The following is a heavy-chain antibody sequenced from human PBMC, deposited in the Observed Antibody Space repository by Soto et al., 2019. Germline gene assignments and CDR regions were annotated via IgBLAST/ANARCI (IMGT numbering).Heavy chain of an antibody. Sequence: SETLSLTCAVYGGSFSGYYWSWIRQPPGKGLEWIGEINHSGSTNYNPSLKSRVTISVDTSKNQFSLKLSSVTAADTAVYYCARFYGDYPLGYYYYYYGMDVWGQGTTVTVSS. D-gene: IGHD4-17*01. CDR2: INHSGST. CDR1: GGSFSGYY. CDR3: ARFYGDYPLGYYYYYYGMDV. V-gene: IGHV4-34*01. J-gene: IGHJ6*02.